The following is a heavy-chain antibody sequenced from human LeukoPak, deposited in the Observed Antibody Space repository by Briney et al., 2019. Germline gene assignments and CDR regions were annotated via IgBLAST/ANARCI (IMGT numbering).Heavy chain of an antibody. Sequence: GGSLRLSCVGAGFTFSNHWMSWVRQAPGKGLEWVADIKPDGSDQYFVDSVKGRFAISRDNAKNSQYLQMNSLRAEDTAVYYCARGHYGRDYWGQGTLVTVSS. V-gene: IGHV3-7*01. D-gene: IGHD4-17*01. CDR1: GFTFSNHW. CDR2: IKPDGSDQ. CDR3: ARGHYGRDY. J-gene: IGHJ4*02.